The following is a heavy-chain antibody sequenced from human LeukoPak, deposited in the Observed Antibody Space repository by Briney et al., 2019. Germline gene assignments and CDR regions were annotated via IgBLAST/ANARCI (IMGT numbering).Heavy chain of an antibody. CDR2: IYTSGST. J-gene: IGHJ4*02. V-gene: IGHV4-61*02. CDR3: ASIPGIAAY. Sequence: PSETLSLTCTVSGGSISSGSYYWSWIRQPAGKGLEWIGRIYTSGSTNYNPSLKSRVTISVDTSKNQFSLKLSSVTAADTAVYYCASIPGIAAYWGQGTLVTVSS. CDR1: GGSISSGSYY. D-gene: IGHD6-13*01.